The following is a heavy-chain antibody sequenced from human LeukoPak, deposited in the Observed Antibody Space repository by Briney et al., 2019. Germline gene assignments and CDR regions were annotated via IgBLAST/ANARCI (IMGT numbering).Heavy chain of an antibody. V-gene: IGHV3-30*02. Sequence: GGSLRLSCAASGFTFSSYGMHWVRQAPGKGLEWVACMRYDGSNKYYADSVKGRFTISRDNSKNTLYLQMNSLRAEDTAVYYCAKHPGPYGSGSYFDYWGQGTLVTVSS. CDR2: MRYDGSNK. CDR3: AKHPGPYGSGSYFDY. D-gene: IGHD3-10*01. CDR1: GFTFSSYG. J-gene: IGHJ4*02.